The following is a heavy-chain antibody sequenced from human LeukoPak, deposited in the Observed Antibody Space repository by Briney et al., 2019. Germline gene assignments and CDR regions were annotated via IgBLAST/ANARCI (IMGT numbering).Heavy chain of an antibody. CDR1: GYSISSGYY. Sequence: SWETLSLTCAVSGYSISSGYYWGWIRQPPGKGLEWIGSIYHSGSTYYNPSLKSRVTISVDTSKNQFSLKLSSVTAADTAVYYCASRTMVRGVNWGQGTLVTVSS. CDR2: IYHSGST. D-gene: IGHD3-10*01. CDR3: ASRTMVRGVN. J-gene: IGHJ4*02. V-gene: IGHV4-38-2*01.